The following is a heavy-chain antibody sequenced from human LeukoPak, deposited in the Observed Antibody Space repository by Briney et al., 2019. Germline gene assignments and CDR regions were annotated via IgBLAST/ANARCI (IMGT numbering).Heavy chain of an antibody. J-gene: IGHJ6*02. V-gene: IGHV3-23*01. D-gene: IGHD5-18*01. Sequence: PGTSLRLSCAASGFPFSSYGIHWVRQAPGKGLEWVSAISGSGGSTYYADSVKGRFTISRDNSKNTLYLQMNSLRAEDTAVYYCAGKVQLWLTAGYYGMDVWGQGTTVTVSS. CDR3: AGKVQLWLTAGYYGMDV. CDR1: GFPFSSYG. CDR2: ISGSGGST.